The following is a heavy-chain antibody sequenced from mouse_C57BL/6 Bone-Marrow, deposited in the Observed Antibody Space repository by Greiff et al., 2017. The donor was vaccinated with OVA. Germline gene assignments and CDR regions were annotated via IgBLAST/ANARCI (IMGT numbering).Heavy chain of an antibody. Sequence: VQLQQPGAELVKPGASVKMSCKASGYTFTSYWITWVKQRPGQGLEWIGDIYPGSGSTNYNEKFKSKATLTVDTSSSTAYMQLSSLTSEDSAVYYCARSPIYDGYGGFAYWGQGTLVTVSA. CDR3: ARSPIYDGYGGFAY. CDR1: GYTFTSYW. J-gene: IGHJ3*01. CDR2: IYPGSGST. V-gene: IGHV1-55*01. D-gene: IGHD2-3*01.